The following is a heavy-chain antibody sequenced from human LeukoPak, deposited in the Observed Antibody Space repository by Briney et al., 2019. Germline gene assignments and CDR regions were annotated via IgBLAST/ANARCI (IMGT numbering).Heavy chain of an antibody. CDR3: AREGGSYRPLDY. CDR2: VNLQGGT. Sequence: SGTLSLTCDVSGGSITQTNYWTWLRQPPGKGLEWIGEVNLQGGTNYNPSLLRRVAISVDTSANNVSLQMTSVTAADTAVYYCAREGGSYRPLDYSGQGTLVTVSS. CDR1: GGSITQTNY. D-gene: IGHD3-16*02. V-gene: IGHV4-4*02. J-gene: IGHJ4*02.